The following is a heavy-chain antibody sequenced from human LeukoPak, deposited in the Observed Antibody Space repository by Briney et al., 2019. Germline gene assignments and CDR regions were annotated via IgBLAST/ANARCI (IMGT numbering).Heavy chain of an antibody. CDR2: IGGSVDYT. CDR3: AKDHRRL. CDR1: GFIFSDYA. J-gene: IGHJ4*02. Sequence: GRSLRLSCAASGFIFSDYAMSWVRQAPGKGLEWVSAIGGSVDYTYYADSVKGRFTISRDNSKNTLSLQMNSLRAEDTAVYYCAKDHRRLGGQGTLVTVST. V-gene: IGHV3-23*01. D-gene: IGHD5-12*01.